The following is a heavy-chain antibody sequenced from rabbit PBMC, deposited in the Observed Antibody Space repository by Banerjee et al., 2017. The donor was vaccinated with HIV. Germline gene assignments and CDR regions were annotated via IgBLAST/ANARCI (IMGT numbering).Heavy chain of an antibody. Sequence: QSLEESGGDLVKPGASLTLTCKASGFDFSSNTVYWVRQAPGKGLEWIARIYSSSGGTYYASWVNGRFTISKASSTTVTLQMTSLTAADTATYFCARGYAGIDYGTGYKLWGPGTLVTVS. V-gene: IGHV1S40*01. J-gene: IGHJ4*01. D-gene: IGHD4-2*01. CDR1: GFDFSSNT. CDR2: IYSSSGGT. CDR3: ARGYAGIDYGTGYKL.